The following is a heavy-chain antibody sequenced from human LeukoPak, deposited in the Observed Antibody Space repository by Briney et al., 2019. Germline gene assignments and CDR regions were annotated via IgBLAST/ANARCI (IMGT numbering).Heavy chain of an antibody. CDR2: FYNRGTT. D-gene: IGHD5-12*01. CDR3: ARDVDIVATVWFDP. J-gene: IGHJ5*02. Sequence: SGTLSLTCTVSGGSISGYYWGWIRQPPGKGLEWMGYFYNRGTTNYNPSLKSRITMSVDTSKNQFSLKLTSVTAADTAVYYCARDVDIVATVWFDPWGQGTLVTVSS. V-gene: IGHV4-59*01. CDR1: GGSISGYY.